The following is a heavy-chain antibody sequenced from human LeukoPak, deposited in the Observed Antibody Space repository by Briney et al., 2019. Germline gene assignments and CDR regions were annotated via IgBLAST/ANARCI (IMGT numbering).Heavy chain of an antibody. V-gene: IGHV4-34*01. D-gene: IGHD2-15*01. CDR3: ARGKELYFRTDYFDY. Sequence: PSETLSLTCAVYGGSFSGYYWSWIRQPPGKGLEWTGEINHSGSTNYNPSLKSRVTISVDTSKNQFSLKLSSVTAADTAVYYCARGKELYFRTDYFDYWGQGTLDTVSS. CDR1: GGSFSGYY. CDR2: INHSGST. J-gene: IGHJ4*02.